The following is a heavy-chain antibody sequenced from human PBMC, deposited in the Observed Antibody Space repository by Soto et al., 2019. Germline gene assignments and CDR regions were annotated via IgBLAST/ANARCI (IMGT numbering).Heavy chain of an antibody. Sequence: SETLSLTCAVYGGSFSGYYWSWIRQPPGKGLEWIGEINHSGSTNYNPSLKSRVTISVDTSKNQFSLKLSSVTAADTAVYYCARGLFRWFDPWGQGTLVTVSS. CDR2: INHSGST. CDR1: GGSFSGYY. J-gene: IGHJ5*02. V-gene: IGHV4-34*01. CDR3: ARGLFRWFDP.